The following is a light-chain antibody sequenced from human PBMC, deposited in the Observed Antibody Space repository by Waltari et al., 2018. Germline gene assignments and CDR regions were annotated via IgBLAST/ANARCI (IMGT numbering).Light chain of an antibody. CDR2: RAS. J-gene: IGKJ4*01. CDR3: LQRNSYPEGI. V-gene: IGKV1-9*01. Sequence: IQLTQSPSFLSASIGDRVTITCRASLGISTYLGWYQQKPGKAPKLLIYRASTLQTGVPSRFSGSGSGTEFTLTISSLQPEDFATYYCLQRNSYPEGIFGGGTKVEIK. CDR1: LGISTY.